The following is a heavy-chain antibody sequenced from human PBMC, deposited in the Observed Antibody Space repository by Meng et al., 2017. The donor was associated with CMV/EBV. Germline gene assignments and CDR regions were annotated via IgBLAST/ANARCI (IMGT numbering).Heavy chain of an antibody. CDR3: ASHGGY. CDR1: AFTYINYW. D-gene: IGHD3-16*01. CDR2: INQDGSDK. Sequence: GGSLRLSCAASAFTYINYWMMWVRQAPGKGLEWVANINQDGSDKYYVDSVKGRFTISRDNAEKSLYLQMGSLRAEDTAVYYCASHGGYWGQGTLVTVSS. V-gene: IGHV3-7*01. J-gene: IGHJ4*02.